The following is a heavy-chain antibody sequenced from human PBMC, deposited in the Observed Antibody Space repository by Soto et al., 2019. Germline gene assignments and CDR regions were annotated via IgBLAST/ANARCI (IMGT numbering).Heavy chain of an antibody. CDR1: GFTFTSSA. D-gene: IGHD1-26*01. CDR3: AADQFLRGLPSYNWFDP. Sequence: SVKVSCKASGFTFTSSAVQWVRQACGQRLEWVGWIVVGSGNTNYAQKFQERVTITRDMSTSTAYMELSSLRSEDTAVYYCAADQFLRGLPSYNWFDPWGQGTLVTVSS. V-gene: IGHV1-58*01. J-gene: IGHJ5*02. CDR2: IVVGSGNT.